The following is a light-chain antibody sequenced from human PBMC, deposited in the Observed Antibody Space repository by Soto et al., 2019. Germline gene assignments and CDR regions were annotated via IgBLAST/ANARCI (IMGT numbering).Light chain of an antibody. CDR1: QGISSF. V-gene: IGKV1-9*01. CDR2: GAS. CDR3: QQVKTYPWT. J-gene: IGKJ1*01. Sequence: DSQLTQSPSFLAASVGDRVTIPCRASQGISSFLAWYQQKPGKAPKLLIYGASTLQSGVPSMFSGSGSGTEFTITISSLQPEDFATYYCQQVKTYPWTFGQGTKVEIK.